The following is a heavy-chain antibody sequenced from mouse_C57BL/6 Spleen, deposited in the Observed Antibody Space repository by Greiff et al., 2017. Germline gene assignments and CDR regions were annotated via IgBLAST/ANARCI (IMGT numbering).Heavy chain of an antibody. D-gene: IGHD2-3*01. J-gene: IGHJ3*01. V-gene: IGHV3-6*01. CDR2: ISYDGSN. Sequence: EVQLQESGPGLVKPSQSLSLTCSVTGYSITSGYYWNWIRQFPGNKLEWMGYISYDGSNNYNPSLKNRISITRDTSKNQFFLKLNSVTTEDTATYYCARGGDGYLFAYWGQGTLVTVSA. CDR1: GYSITSGYY. CDR3: ARGGDGYLFAY.